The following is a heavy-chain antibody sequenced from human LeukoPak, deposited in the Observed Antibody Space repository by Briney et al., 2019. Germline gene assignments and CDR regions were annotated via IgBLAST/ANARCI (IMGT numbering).Heavy chain of an antibody. J-gene: IGHJ6*02. D-gene: IGHD3-16*01. V-gene: IGHV3-7*01. CDR3: ATYTHWVAGDV. Sequence: PGGSLRLSCAASGFTFSDSWMSWVRQAPGKGLEWVANMNQDGSEKDYVDSVKGRFTISRDNARKSLYLQMSSLRAEDTAVYCCATYTHWVAGDVWGQGTTVTVSS. CDR2: MNQDGSEK. CDR1: GFTFSDSW.